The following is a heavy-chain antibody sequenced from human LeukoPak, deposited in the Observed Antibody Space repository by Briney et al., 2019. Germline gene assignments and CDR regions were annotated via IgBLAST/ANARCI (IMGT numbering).Heavy chain of an antibody. Sequence: GGSLRLSCAASGFTFSNAWMSWIRQAPGKGLEWVSYISSSGSTIYYADSVKGRFTISRDNAKNSLYLQMNSLRAEDTAVYYCARGSYRGYSGYDPSAHFDYWGQGTLVTVSS. CDR1: GFTFSNAW. CDR3: ARGSYRGYSGYDPSAHFDY. V-gene: IGHV3-11*01. J-gene: IGHJ4*02. CDR2: ISSSGSTI. D-gene: IGHD5-12*01.